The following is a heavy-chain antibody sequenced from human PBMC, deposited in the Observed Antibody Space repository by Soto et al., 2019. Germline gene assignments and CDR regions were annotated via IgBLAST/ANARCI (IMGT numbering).Heavy chain of an antibody. V-gene: IGHV4-31*03. D-gene: IGHD2-15*01. CDR1: GGSITTGGYY. Sequence: SETLSLTCTVSGGSITTGGYYWSWIRQLPGKGLEWIGHRYYSESTYYNPSLKSRVSISLDTSKNQFSLKLSFVTAADTAMYYCARTKCSGGSCYSWSLDYWGQGTTVTVYS. CDR3: ARTKCSGGSCYSWSLDY. CDR2: RYYSEST. J-gene: IGHJ4*02.